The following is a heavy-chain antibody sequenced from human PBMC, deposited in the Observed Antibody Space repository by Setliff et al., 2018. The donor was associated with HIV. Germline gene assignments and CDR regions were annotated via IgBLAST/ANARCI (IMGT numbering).Heavy chain of an antibody. V-gene: IGHV3-48*04. CDR3: ARVPPHYSNSWYFFDY. J-gene: IGHJ4*02. CDR2: IDTSSAII. D-gene: IGHD6-13*01. Sequence: GGSLRLSFAASGFTFSTYNMNWVRQAPGKELEWVAYIDTSSAIIHYANSVKGRFTISRDNAKNLLYLQMNSLRADDTAVYYCARVPPHYSNSWYFFDYWGQGTLVTVSS. CDR1: GFTFSTYN.